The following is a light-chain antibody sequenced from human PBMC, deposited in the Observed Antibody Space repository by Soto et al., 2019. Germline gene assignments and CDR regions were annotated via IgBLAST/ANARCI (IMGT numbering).Light chain of an antibody. CDR1: SSDIGGYNY. Sequence: QSALTQPASVSGSPGQSITISCTGGSSDIGGYNYVSWFQQHPGKAPKLMIYEVTNRPSGVSNRLSGSKSGNTASLTISGLQADDEADYYCCSYTSSSIRVFGGGTKLTVL. CDR2: EVT. J-gene: IGLJ3*02. V-gene: IGLV2-14*01. CDR3: CSYTSSSIRV.